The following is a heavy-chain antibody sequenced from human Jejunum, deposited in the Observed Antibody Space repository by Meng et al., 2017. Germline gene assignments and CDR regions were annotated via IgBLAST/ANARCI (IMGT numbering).Heavy chain of an antibody. D-gene: IGHD6-6*01. V-gene: IGHV7-4-1*02. CDR1: GYNSTNNT. J-gene: IGHJ4*02. CDR2: INTNTGNP. Sequence: QVQLVPSGSELKKHGASVKVSCQASGYNSTNNTINWVRQAPGQGLEWMGWINTNTGNPTYAQGFTGRFVFSLDTSVSTAYLQISNLKAEDTAVYYCARANVPSPYDSWGQGTLVTVSS. CDR3: ARANVPSPYDS.